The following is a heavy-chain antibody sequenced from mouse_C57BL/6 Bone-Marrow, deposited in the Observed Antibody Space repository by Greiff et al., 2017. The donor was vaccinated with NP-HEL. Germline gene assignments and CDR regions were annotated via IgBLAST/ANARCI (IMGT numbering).Heavy chain of an antibody. V-gene: IGHV1-4*01. Sequence: VKLMESGAELARPGASVKMSCKASGYTFTSYTMHWVKQRPGQGLEWIGYINPSSGYTKYNQKFKDKATLTADKSSSTAYMQLSSLTSEDSAVYYCARCSSSSNFDYWGQGTTLTVSS. CDR1: GYTFTSYT. CDR3: ARCSSSSNFDY. J-gene: IGHJ2*01. D-gene: IGHD1-1*01. CDR2: INPSSGYT.